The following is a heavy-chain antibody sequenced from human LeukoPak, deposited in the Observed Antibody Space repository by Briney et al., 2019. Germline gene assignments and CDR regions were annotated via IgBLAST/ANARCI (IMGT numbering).Heavy chain of an antibody. CDR1: GGSISSYY. J-gene: IGHJ6*03. Sequence: SETLSLTCTVSGGSISSYYWSWIRQPPGKGLEYIGYIYYSGSTNYNPSLKSRLTISVDTSKNQFSLKLSSVTAADTAVYYCARVGAAGYYYYYMDVWGKGTTVTVSS. V-gene: IGHV4-59*01. CDR3: ARVGAAGYYYYYMDV. CDR2: IYYSGST. D-gene: IGHD6-13*01.